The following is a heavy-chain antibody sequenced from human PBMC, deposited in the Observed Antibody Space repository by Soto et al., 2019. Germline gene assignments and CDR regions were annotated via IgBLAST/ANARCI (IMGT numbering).Heavy chain of an antibody. CDR1: GFTFSNYW. CDR3: ARDRSADRFVQYFQH. Sequence: PGGSLRLSCAASGFTFSNYWMTWVRQAPGKGLEWVANIKKDGSEKEYVDSVKGRFIISRDNAQNSLYLQMNSLTSEDTAVYYCARDRSADRFVQYFQHWGPGTLVTVSS. V-gene: IGHV3-7*01. CDR2: IKKDGSEK. J-gene: IGHJ1*01. D-gene: IGHD6-19*01.